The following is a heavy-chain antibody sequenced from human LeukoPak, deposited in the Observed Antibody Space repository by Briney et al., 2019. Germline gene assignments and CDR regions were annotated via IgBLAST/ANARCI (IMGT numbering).Heavy chain of an antibody. J-gene: IGHJ3*02. CDR3: ARGRDMVRGVKRQNRDAFDI. CDR2: INPSGGST. CDR1: GYTFTSYY. V-gene: IGHV1-46*01. Sequence: GASVKVSCKASGYTFTSYYMHWVRQAPGQGLEWMGIINPSGGSTSYAQKFQGRVTMTRDTSTSTVYMELSSLRSEDTAVYYCARGRDMVRGVKRQNRDAFDIWGQGTMVTVSS. D-gene: IGHD3-10*01.